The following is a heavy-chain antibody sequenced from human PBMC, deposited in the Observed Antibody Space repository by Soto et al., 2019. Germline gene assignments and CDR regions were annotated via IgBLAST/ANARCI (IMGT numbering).Heavy chain of an antibody. CDR1: GYTFTSYA. J-gene: IGHJ4*02. CDR2: INAGNGNT. V-gene: IGHV1-3*01. CDR3: ARDRGGYSYYFDY. Sequence: ASVKVSCKASGYTFTSYAMHWVRQAPGQRLEWMGWINAGNGNTKYSQKFQGRVTITRDTSASTAYMELSSLRSEDTAVYYCARDRGGYSYYFDYWGQGTLVTVSS. D-gene: IGHD2-21*01.